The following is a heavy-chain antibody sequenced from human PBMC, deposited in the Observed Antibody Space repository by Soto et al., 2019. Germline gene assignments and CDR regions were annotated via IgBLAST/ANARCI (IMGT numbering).Heavy chain of an antibody. V-gene: IGHV4-59*08. Sequence: QVQLQESGPGLVKPSETLSLTCTVSGGSISPYYWSWIRQPPGKGLEWIGYIYYSGSTTYNPSLKSRVNLSVDTSQNQFSLNLSSVTAADTAVYYCARLGGYYQAFDSWGQGTLVTVSS. CDR2: IYYSGST. J-gene: IGHJ4*02. D-gene: IGHD3-22*01. CDR1: GGSISPYY. CDR3: ARLGGYYQAFDS.